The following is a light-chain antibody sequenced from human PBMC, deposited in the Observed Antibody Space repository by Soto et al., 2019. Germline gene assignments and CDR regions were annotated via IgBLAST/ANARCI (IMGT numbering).Light chain of an antibody. J-gene: IGLJ1*01. V-gene: IGLV2-14*01. CDR1: SSDVGGYNY. CDR2: EVS. Sequence: QSVLTQPASVSGSPGQSITISCTGTSSDVGGYNYVSWYQQHPGKAPKLMIYEVSNRPSGVSNRFSGSKSGNTASLTISGLQAEDEADYYCSSYTSSSTSYVFGAGTKGTV. CDR3: SSYTSSSTSYV.